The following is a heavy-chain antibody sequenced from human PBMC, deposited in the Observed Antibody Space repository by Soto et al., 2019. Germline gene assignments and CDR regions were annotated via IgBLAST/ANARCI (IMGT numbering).Heavy chain of an antibody. CDR2: ISSSGSTI. CDR1: GFTFSDYY. V-gene: IGHV3-11*01. J-gene: IGHJ4*02. D-gene: IGHD3-22*01. Sequence: GGSLRLSCAASGFTFSDYYMSWIRQAPGKGLEWVSYISSSGSTIYYADSVKGRFTIPRDNAKNSLYLQLNSLRAEDTAVYYCARFYYYDSSGYSGRFDYWGQGTLVTVSS. CDR3: ARFYYYDSSGYSGRFDY.